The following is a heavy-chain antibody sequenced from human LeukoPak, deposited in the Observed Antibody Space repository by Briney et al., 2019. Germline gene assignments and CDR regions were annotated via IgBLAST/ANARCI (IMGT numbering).Heavy chain of an antibody. CDR3: ARVRPLITMVRGVISH. D-gene: IGHD3-10*01. CDR2: INHSGST. CDR1: GGSFSGYY. Sequence: PSETLSLTCAVYGGSFSGYYWSWIRQPPGKGLGWIGEINHSGSTNYNPSLKSRVTISVDTSKNQFSLKLSSVTAADTAVYYCARVRPLITMVRGVISHWGQGTLVTVSS. V-gene: IGHV4-34*01. J-gene: IGHJ4*02.